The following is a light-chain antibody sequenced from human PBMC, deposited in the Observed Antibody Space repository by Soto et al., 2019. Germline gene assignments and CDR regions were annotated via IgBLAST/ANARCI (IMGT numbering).Light chain of an antibody. Sequence: QAVVTQPPSASGTPGQRVTMSCSGSSSNIGSNTVNWYQQLPGTAPKLLIYSNNQRPSGVPDRFSGSKSGTSASLAISWLLPEDEADYYCSTWDDSLSALVVFGGGTQLTVL. V-gene: IGLV1-44*01. CDR2: SNN. CDR3: STWDDSLSALVV. J-gene: IGLJ7*01. CDR1: SSNIGSNT.